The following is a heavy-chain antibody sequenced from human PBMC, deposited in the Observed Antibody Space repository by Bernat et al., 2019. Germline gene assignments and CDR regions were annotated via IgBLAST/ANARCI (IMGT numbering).Heavy chain of an antibody. V-gene: IGHV1-18*04. CDR1: GDTFTSYG. Sequence: QVQLVQSGAEVKKAGASVKVSCKASGDTFTSYGISWVRQAPGQGLEWMGGISAYNGNTNYAQKLQGRVTMTTDTATSTAYMELRSLSSDDTAVYDCARVNSGSYYGAGDYWGQGTLVTVSS. CDR2: ISAYNGNT. CDR3: ARVNSGSYYGAGDY. D-gene: IGHD1-26*01. J-gene: IGHJ4*02.